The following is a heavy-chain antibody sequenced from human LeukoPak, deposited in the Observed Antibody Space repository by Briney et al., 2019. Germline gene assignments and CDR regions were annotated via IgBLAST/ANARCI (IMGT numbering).Heavy chain of an antibody. CDR3: ARDVRGSLDY. V-gene: IGHV3-7*03. CDR2: IKGDESAK. D-gene: IGHD3-16*01. Sequence: GGSLRLSCAASGFTFSTYWMAWVRQAPGRGLEWVANIKGDESAKHQADSVKGRFTIFRDNAQRSVYLQMSSLRGEDTAVYYCARDVRGSLDYWGRGTLVTVSS. J-gene: IGHJ4*02. CDR1: GFTFSTYW.